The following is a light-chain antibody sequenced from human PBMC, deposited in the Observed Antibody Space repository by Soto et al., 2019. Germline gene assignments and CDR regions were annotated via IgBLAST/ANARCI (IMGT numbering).Light chain of an antibody. CDR3: LQNNSYPVT. J-gene: IGKJ1*01. V-gene: IGKV1-17*01. CDR2: SAS. Sequence: DIQMTQSPSSLSASVGDRVTITCRASQGIRHDLGWYQQKPGKAPKRLIYSASSLQSGVPSRFSGSGSGTEFTLTISSLQPEDFATYDCLQNNSYPVTVGQGTKGEIK. CDR1: QGIRHD.